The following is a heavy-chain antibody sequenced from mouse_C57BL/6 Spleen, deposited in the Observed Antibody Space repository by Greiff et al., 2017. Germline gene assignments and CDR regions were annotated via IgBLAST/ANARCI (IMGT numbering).Heavy chain of an antibody. CDR1: GYAFSSSW. J-gene: IGHJ1*03. CDR2: IYPGDGDT. D-gene: IGHD1-1*01. Sequence: QVQLQQSGPELVKPGASVKISCKASGYAFSSSWMNWVKQRPGKGLEWIGRIYPGDGDTNYNGKFKGKATLTADKSSSTAYMQLSSLTSEDSAVXFCARWSTTPWYFDVWGTGTTVTVSS. V-gene: IGHV1-82*01. CDR3: ARWSTTPWYFDV.